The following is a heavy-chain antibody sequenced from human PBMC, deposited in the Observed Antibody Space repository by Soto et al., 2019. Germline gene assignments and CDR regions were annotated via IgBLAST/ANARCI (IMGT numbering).Heavy chain of an antibody. V-gene: IGHV1-2*02. CDR2: INPNSGGT. CDR3: ARVAIVGVPGGMDV. Sequence: QVQLVQSGAEVKKPGASVKVSCKASGYTFTGYYMHWVRQAPGQGLEWMGWINPNSGGTNYAQKFHGMVTRTRDTSISTAYMELSRLRSDDTAVYYCARVAIVGVPGGMDVWGQGTTVTVSS. CDR1: GYTFTGYY. J-gene: IGHJ6*02. D-gene: IGHD2-2*01.